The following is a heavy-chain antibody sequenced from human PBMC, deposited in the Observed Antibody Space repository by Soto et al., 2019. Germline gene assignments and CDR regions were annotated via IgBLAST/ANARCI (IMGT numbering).Heavy chain of an antibody. Sequence: ASVKVSCKTSGYTFTRNGISWVRRAPGQGLEWMGWISPKSGSIKYAQKFQGRVIMTTDTSTSTAYMELRSLRSDDTAVYYCVKDRDSNSWPSRDVWGPGTTVTVSS. D-gene: IGHD3-22*01. CDR1: GYTFTRNG. CDR3: VKDRDSNSWPSRDV. V-gene: IGHV1-18*01. CDR2: ISPKSGSI. J-gene: IGHJ6*02.